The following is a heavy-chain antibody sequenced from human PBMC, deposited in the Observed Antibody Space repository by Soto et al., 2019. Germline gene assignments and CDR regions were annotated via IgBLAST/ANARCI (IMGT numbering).Heavy chain of an antibody. J-gene: IGHJ4*02. V-gene: IGHV2-5*02. CDR1: GFSLSTSGAG. CDR3: IYRRAVPHFFDF. D-gene: IGHD1-26*01. CDR2: IYWDDDQ. Sequence: QITLKESGPTLVKLTQTLTLTCSVSGFSLSTSGAGVGWIRQPPGKALEWLALIYWDDDQRYSPSLKSRVTITKDTSKNQVVLEMTNMDPVDTATYYCIYRRAVPHFFDFWGRGTLVTVSS.